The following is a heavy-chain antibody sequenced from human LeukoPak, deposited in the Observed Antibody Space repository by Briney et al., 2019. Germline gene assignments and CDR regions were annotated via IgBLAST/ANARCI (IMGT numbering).Heavy chain of an antibody. Sequence: ASVKVSCKASGYTFTSYDINWVRQATGQGLEWMGWMNPNSGNTGYAQKFQGRVTMTRNTSISTAYMELSSLRSEDTAVHYCARFMVRGVIITRYYYYYMDVWGKGTTVTVSS. V-gene: IGHV1-8*01. CDR3: ARFMVRGVIITRYYYYYMDV. CDR1: GYTFTSYD. J-gene: IGHJ6*03. CDR2: MNPNSGNT. D-gene: IGHD3-10*01.